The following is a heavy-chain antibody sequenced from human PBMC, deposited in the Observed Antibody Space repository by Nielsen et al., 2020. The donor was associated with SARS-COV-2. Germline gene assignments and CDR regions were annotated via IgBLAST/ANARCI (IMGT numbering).Heavy chain of an antibody. CDR3: ARGAAAGWDHYYYGMDV. J-gene: IGHJ6*02. CDR2: IRSKANSYAT. V-gene: IGHV3-73*01. Sequence: VRQMPGKGLEWVGRIRSKANSYATAYAASVKGRFTISRDDSKNTAYLQMNSLKTEDTAVYYCARGAAAGWDHYYYGMDVWGQGTTVTVSS. D-gene: IGHD6-13*01.